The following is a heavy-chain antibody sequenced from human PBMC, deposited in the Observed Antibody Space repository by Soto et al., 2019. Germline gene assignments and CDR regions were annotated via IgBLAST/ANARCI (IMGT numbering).Heavy chain of an antibody. V-gene: IGHV1-69*01. CDR3: ARTIAAHLVGWYFDL. CDR1: GGTFSSYA. CDR2: IIPIFGTA. D-gene: IGHD6-13*01. J-gene: IGHJ2*01. Sequence: QVQLVQSGAEVKKPGSSVKVSCKASGGTFSSYAISWVRQAPGQGLEWMGGIIPIFGTANYAQKFQGRVMITADESTSTAYMELSSLRSEDTAVYYCARTIAAHLVGWYFDLWGRGTLVTVSS.